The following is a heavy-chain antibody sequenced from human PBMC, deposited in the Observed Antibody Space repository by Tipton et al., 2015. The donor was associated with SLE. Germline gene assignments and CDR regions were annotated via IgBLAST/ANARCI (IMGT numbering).Heavy chain of an antibody. D-gene: IGHD3-10*01. CDR2: MNPNSGNT. CDR1: GYTFTSYG. CDR3: VRSAMVRGVSTFDP. J-gene: IGHJ5*02. V-gene: IGHV1-8*02. Sequence: QVQLVQSGAEVKKPGASVKVSCKASGYTFTSYGISWVRQATGQGLEWMGWMNPNSGNTGYAQKFQGRVTMTRNTSISTAYMELSSLRSEDTAVYYCVRSAMVRGVSTFDPWGQGTLVTVSS.